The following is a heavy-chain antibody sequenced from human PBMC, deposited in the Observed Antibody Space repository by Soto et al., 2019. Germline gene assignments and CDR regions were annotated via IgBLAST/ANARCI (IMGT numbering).Heavy chain of an antibody. CDR1: GGSISSGDYY. J-gene: IGHJ4*02. D-gene: IGHD3-22*01. CDR3: AREFYYDSSGIGFDS. CDR2: IYYSGSP. Sequence: PSETLSLTCTVSGGSISSGDYYWSWIRQPPGKGLEWIGYIYYSGSPHHNPSLKNRVSISEDRSKNEFSLKLSSVTAADTAIYYCAREFYYDSSGIGFDSWGQGTLVTVSS. V-gene: IGHV4-61*08.